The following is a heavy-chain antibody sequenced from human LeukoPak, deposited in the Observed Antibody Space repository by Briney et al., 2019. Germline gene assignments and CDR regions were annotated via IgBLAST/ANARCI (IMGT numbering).Heavy chain of an antibody. J-gene: IGHJ4*02. D-gene: IGHD1-26*01. V-gene: IGHV1-8*02. CDR1: GYTFTSYY. CDR2: MNPNSGNT. Sequence: GASVKVSCKASGYTFTSYYMHWVRQAPGQGLEWMGWMNPNSGNTGYAQKFQGRVTMTRNTSISTAYMELSSLRSEDTAVYYCARSGVYSGSYLDYWGQGTLVTVSS. CDR3: ARSGVYSGSYLDY.